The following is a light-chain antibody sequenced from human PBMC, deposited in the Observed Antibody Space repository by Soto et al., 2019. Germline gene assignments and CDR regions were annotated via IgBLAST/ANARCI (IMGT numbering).Light chain of an antibody. V-gene: IGKV1-39*01. Sequence: DIQMTQSSSSLSASVGDRVTVTCRASQSISNYLSWYQQIPGKAPKLLIYAASTLRSGVSSRFSGSGSWTDFTLTISSLQPEDFATYYCQQSYNTPWTFGQGTKVEIK. CDR3: QQSYNTPWT. CDR1: QSISNY. J-gene: IGKJ1*01. CDR2: AAS.